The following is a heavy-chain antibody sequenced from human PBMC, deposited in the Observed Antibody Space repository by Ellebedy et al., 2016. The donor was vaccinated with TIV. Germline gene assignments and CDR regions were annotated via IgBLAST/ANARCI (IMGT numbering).Heavy chain of an antibody. CDR1: GYTFTNYG. V-gene: IGHV1-18*04. CDR2: ISDYSGHT. CDR3: ARGVGSYFSY. Sequence: AASVKVSCKASGYTFTNYGISWVRQAPGQGLEWMGWISDYSGHTKYAQKFQDRVTMTADTSTGTAYMGLGSLRSDDTAVFYCARGVGSYFSYWGQGTLVTVSS. J-gene: IGHJ4*02. D-gene: IGHD1-26*01.